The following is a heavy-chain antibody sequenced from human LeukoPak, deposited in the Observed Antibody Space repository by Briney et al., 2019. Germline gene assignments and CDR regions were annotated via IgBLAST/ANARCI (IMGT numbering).Heavy chain of an antibody. CDR2: IYTSGST. J-gene: IGHJ4*02. CDR1: GGSISSYY. V-gene: IGHV4-4*07. D-gene: IGHD6-6*01. CDR3: ARSHSSTSWFFDS. Sequence: SETLSLTCTVSGGSISSYYWSWIRQPAGKGLEWIGRIYTSGSTNYNPSLKSRVTISVDTSKNQFSLKLSSVPAADTALYYCARSHSSTSWFFDSWGQGTLVTVSS.